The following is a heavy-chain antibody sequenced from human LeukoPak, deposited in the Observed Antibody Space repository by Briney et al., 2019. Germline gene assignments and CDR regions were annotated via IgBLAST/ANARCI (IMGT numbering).Heavy chain of an antibody. CDR3: AKVPIAAAGVYYFDY. Sequence: SCKASRGTFSSYAMSWVRQAPGKGLEWVSAISGSGGSTYYADSVKGRFTISRDNSKNTLYLQMNSLRAEDTAVYYCAKVPIAAAGVYYFDYWGQGTLVTVSS. J-gene: IGHJ4*02. CDR1: RGTFSSYA. V-gene: IGHV3-23*01. CDR2: ISGSGGST. D-gene: IGHD6-13*01.